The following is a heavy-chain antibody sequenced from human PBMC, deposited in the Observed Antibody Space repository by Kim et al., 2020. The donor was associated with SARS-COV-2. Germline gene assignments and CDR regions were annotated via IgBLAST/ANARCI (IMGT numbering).Heavy chain of an antibody. D-gene: IGHD5-12*01. V-gene: IGHV1-69*13. CDR3: ARDAPSIYSGYDPTSARYFDY. CDR1: GGTFSSYA. Sequence: SVKVSCKASGGTFSSYAISWVRQAPGQGLEWMGGIIPIFGTANYAQKFQGRVTITADESTSTAYMELSSLRSEDTAVYYCARDAPSIYSGYDPTSARYFDYWGQGTLVTVSS. J-gene: IGHJ4*02. CDR2: IIPIFGTA.